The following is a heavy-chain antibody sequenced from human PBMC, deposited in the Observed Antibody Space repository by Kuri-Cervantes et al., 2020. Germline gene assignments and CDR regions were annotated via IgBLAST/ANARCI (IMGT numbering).Heavy chain of an antibody. J-gene: IGHJ6*03. CDR1: GGIISHYD. D-gene: IGHD3-10*01. CDR2: IYYSGST. Sequence: SETLSLTCNVSGGIISHYDWSWIRQPPGKGLEWIGYIYYSGSTNYNPSLKSRVTISVDTSKNQFSLKLSSVTAADTAVYYCARFAVSVHPEYYYYYYMDVWGKGTTVTVSS. V-gene: IGHV4-59*01. CDR3: ARFAVSVHPEYYYYYYMDV.